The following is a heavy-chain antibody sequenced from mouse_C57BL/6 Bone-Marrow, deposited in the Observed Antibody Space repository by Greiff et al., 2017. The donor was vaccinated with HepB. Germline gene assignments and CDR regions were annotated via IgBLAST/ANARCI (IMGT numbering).Heavy chain of an antibody. CDR3: ARRRYYGSNYWYFDV. D-gene: IGHD1-1*01. CDR1: GFSLTSYG. CDR2: IWSGGST. J-gene: IGHJ1*03. Sequence: QVQLKQSGPGLVQPSQSLSITCTVSGFSLTSYGVHWVRQSPGKGLEWLGVIWSGGSTDYNAAFISRLSISKDNSKSQVFFKMNSLKADDTAIYYCARRRYYGSNYWYFDVWGTGTTVTVSS. V-gene: IGHV2-2*01.